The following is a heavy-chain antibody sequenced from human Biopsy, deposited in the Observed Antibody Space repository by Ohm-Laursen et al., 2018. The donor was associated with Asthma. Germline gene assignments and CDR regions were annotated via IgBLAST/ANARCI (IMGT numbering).Heavy chain of an antibody. Sequence: SLRLSCTASGFSFSNFAIHWVRQAPGKGLEWVGVISKDASTQDYADSVKGRFTMARDNPKNTLDLQTNSLREEDTAVYYCVRDGTDDAFDIWGQGTVVSVSS. D-gene: IGHD1-1*01. J-gene: IGHJ3*02. V-gene: IGHV3-30*01. CDR1: GFSFSNFA. CDR3: VRDGTDDAFDI. CDR2: ISKDASTQ.